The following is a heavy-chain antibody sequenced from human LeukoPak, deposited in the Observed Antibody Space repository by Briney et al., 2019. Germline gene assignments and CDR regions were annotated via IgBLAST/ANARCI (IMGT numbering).Heavy chain of an antibody. CDR1: GFTFSGYG. CDR3: ARVEGNIVTTTEGYFDY. D-gene: IGHD5-12*01. CDR2: ISTSSSYI. Sequence: PGGSLRLSCAASGFTFSGYGMHWVRQAPGEGLEWVSSISTSSSYIYYADSMKGRFTISRDNAKNSLYLQMNSLRAEDTAVYYCARVEGNIVTTTEGYFDYWGQGTLVTVSS. V-gene: IGHV3-21*01. J-gene: IGHJ4*02.